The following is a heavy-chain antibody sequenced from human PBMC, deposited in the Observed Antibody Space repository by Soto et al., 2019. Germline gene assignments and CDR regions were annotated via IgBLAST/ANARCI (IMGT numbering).Heavy chain of an antibody. V-gene: IGHV2-26*01. CDR3: ARITMVRGGISWFDP. D-gene: IGHD3-10*01. Sequence: QVTLKESGPVLVKPTETLTLTCTVSGFSLSNARMGVSWIRQPPGKALEWLAHIFSNDEKSYSTSLKSRLTISKDTSKSQVVLTMTNMDPVDTASYYCARITMVRGGISWFDPWGQGTLVTVSS. CDR1: GFSLSNARMG. CDR2: IFSNDEK. J-gene: IGHJ5*02.